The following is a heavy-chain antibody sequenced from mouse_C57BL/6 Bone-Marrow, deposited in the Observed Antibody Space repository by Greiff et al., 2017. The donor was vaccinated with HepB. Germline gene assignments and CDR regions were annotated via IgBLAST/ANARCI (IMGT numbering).Heavy chain of an antibody. V-gene: IGHV5-6*01. CDR3: ARRTTVVANTLYWYFDV. CDR2: ISSGGSYT. D-gene: IGHD1-1*01. Sequence: EVHLVESGGDLVKPGGSLKLSCAASGFTFSSYGMSWVRQTPDKRLEWVATISSGGSYTYYPDSVKGRFTISRDNAKNTLYLQMSSLKSEDTAMYYCARRTTVVANTLYWYFDVWGTGTTVTVSS. J-gene: IGHJ1*03. CDR1: GFTFSSYG.